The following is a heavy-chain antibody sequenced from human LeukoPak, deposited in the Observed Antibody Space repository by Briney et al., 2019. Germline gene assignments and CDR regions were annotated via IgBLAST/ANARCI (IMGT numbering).Heavy chain of an antibody. CDR3: ARVPVGSWYSAQPLKLDY. D-gene: IGHD6-13*01. Sequence: ASVKVSCKASGYTFTGYYMNWVRQAPGQGLEWMGRINTKSGGTNYEQKFQGRVTMTRDTSISTAYMELSRLRSDDTAVYYCARVPVGSWYSAQPLKLDYWGQGTLVTVSS. J-gene: IGHJ4*02. CDR1: GYTFTGYY. V-gene: IGHV1-2*06. CDR2: INTKSGGT.